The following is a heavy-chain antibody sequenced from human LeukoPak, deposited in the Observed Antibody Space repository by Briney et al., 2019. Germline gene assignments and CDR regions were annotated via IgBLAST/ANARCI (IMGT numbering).Heavy chain of an antibody. D-gene: IGHD2-15*01. CDR2: ISWNSGSI. CDR1: GFTFDDYA. J-gene: IGHJ4*02. CDR3: AEDIDGGSHLFDY. V-gene: IGHV3-9*01. Sequence: PGRSLRLSCAASGFTFDDYAMHWVRQAPGKGLEWVSGISWNSGSIGYADSVKGRFTISRDNAKNSLYLQMNSLRAEDTALYYCAEDIDGGSHLFDYWGQGTLVTVSS.